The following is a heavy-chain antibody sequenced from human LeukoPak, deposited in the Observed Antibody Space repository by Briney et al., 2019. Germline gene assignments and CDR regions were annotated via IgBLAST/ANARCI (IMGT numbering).Heavy chain of an antibody. CDR2: IYYSGTT. D-gene: IGHD3-10*01. J-gene: IGHJ3*01. CDR1: GGSISSSSSYY. V-gene: IGHV4-61*01. CDR3: AREESGSGKGDAFDL. Sequence: SETLSLTCTVSGGSISSSSSYYWGWIRQPPGKGLEWIGYIYYSGTTNYNPSLKSRVTISVDTSKNQFSLKLSSVTAADTAVYYCAREESGSGKGDAFDLWGQGTMVTVSS.